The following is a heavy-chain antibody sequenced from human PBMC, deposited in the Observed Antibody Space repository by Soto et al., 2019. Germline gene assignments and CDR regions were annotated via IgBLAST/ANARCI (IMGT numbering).Heavy chain of an antibody. CDR2: IYYSGST. V-gene: IGHV4-59*01. D-gene: IGHD5-12*01. J-gene: IGHJ6*02. CDR3: ARDLLVATTGYGMDA. CDR1: GGSISSYY. Sequence: SETLSLTCTVSGGSISSYYWSWIRQPPGKGLEWIGYIYYSGSTNYNPSLKSRVTISVDTSKNQFSLKLSSVTAADTAVYYCARDLLVATTGYGMDAWGQGTTVTVSS.